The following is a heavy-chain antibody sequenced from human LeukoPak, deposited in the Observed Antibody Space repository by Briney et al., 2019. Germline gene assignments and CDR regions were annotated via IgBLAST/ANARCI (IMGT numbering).Heavy chain of an antibody. D-gene: IGHD5-18*01. CDR3: ARTGDSYGSVRFDP. CDR1: GGSISSYY. J-gene: IGHJ5*02. Sequence: PSETLSLTCTISGGSISSYYWSWIRQPAGKGREGSGRIYTSGNTNYNPSLNTGVTMSLDTSKTQFSLRLSSVTAADTAVYYCARTGDSYGSVRFDPWGPGTLVTVSS. V-gene: IGHV4-4*07. CDR2: IYTSGNT.